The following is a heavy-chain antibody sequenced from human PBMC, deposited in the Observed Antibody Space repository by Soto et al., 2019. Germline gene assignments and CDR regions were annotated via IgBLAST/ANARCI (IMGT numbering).Heavy chain of an antibody. CDR2: MRANSGDT. CDR3: ARYIYGQGFKA. V-gene: IGHV1-8*01. Sequence: QVQLVQPGAEVRKPGASVKVSCKASGDTFTNFDFNWVRQATGQGLEWIGWMRANSGDTGHAQKFQGRVSMTRDTSMSTAYMELSSLRAEDTPVYYCARYIYGQGFKAWGQGTLVFVSS. D-gene: IGHD3-3*02. J-gene: IGHJ4*02. CDR1: GDTFTNFD.